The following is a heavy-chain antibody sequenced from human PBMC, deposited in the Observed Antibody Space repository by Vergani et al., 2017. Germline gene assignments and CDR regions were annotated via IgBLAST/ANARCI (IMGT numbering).Heavy chain of an antibody. CDR3: ARVGQGDAFDI. CDR1: GFTFSSHA. CDR2: ISYDGSNE. J-gene: IGHJ3*02. Sequence: QVQLVESGGGVVQPGRSLRLSCAASGFTFSSHAMHWVRQAPGKGLEWVAIISYDGSNEYYADSVKGRFTISRDNAKNSLYLQMNSLRAEDTAVYYCARVGQGDAFDIWGQGTMVTVSS. V-gene: IGHV3-30*04.